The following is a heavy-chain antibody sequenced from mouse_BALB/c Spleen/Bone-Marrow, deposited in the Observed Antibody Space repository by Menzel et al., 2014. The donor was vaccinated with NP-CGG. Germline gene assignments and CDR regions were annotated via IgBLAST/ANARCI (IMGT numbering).Heavy chain of an antibody. J-gene: IGHJ2*01. Sequence: EVQLQQSGTVLARPGASVKMSCKASGYTFTSYSMHWVKQRPGQDLEWIGAIYPGNSDTSCDQKFKGKAKLTAVTSTSTAYMELSSLTNEDSAVYYCTSDYDDYWGQGTTLTVSS. D-gene: IGHD2-4*01. CDR1: GYTFTSYS. CDR3: TSDYDDY. V-gene: IGHV1-5*01. CDR2: IYPGNSDT.